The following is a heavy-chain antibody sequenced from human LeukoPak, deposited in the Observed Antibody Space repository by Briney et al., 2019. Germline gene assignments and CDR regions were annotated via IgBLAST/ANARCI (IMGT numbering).Heavy chain of an antibody. Sequence: GGSLRLSCAASGFTFSSYGMHWVRQPPGKGLEWVAVIWYDGSNKYYADSVKGRFTISRENSKNTLYLQMNSLRAEDTAVYYCARDFHYYGSGSYVGYWGQGTLVTVSS. J-gene: IGHJ4*02. V-gene: IGHV3-33*01. CDR1: GFTFSSYG. CDR2: IWYDGSNK. CDR3: ARDFHYYGSGSYVGY. D-gene: IGHD3-10*01.